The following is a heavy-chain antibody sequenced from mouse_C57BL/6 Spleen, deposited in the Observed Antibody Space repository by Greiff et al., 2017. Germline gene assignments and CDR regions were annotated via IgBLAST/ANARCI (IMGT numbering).Heavy chain of an antibody. CDR3: ARDPITTVVAPFDY. D-gene: IGHD1-1*01. CDR2: INPSSGYT. V-gene: IGHV1-4*01. CDR1: GYTFTSYT. J-gene: IGHJ2*01. Sequence: VKLVESGAELARPGASVKMSCKASGYTFTSYTMHWVKQRPGQGLEWIGYINPSSGYTKYNQKFKDKATLTADKSSSTAYMQLSSLTSEDSAVYYCARDPITTVVAPFDYWGQGTTLTVSS.